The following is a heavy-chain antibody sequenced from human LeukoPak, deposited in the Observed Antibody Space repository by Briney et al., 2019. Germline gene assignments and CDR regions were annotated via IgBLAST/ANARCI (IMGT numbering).Heavy chain of an antibody. Sequence: GGSLRLSCAASGFTFSSYGMHWVRQAPGKGLEWVAFIRYDGSNKYYADSVKGRFTISRDNAKNSLYLQMNSLRAEDTAVYYCARDGRDGYNFFDYWGQGTLVTVSS. CDR3: ARDGRDGYNFFDY. J-gene: IGHJ4*02. D-gene: IGHD5-24*01. V-gene: IGHV3-30*02. CDR1: GFTFSSYG. CDR2: IRYDGSNK.